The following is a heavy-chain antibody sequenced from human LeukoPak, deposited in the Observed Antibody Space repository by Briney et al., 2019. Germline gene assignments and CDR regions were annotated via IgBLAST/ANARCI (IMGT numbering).Heavy chain of an antibody. Sequence: ASVKVSCKASGYTFTSYDINWVRQATGQGLEWMGWKNPNSGNTGYAQKFQGRVTMTRNTSISTAYMELSSLRSEDTAVYYCARVGSSSWYVSVDWFDPWGQGTLVTVSS. CDR2: KNPNSGNT. CDR1: GYTFTSYD. J-gene: IGHJ5*02. D-gene: IGHD6-13*01. CDR3: ARVGSSSWYVSVDWFDP. V-gene: IGHV1-8*01.